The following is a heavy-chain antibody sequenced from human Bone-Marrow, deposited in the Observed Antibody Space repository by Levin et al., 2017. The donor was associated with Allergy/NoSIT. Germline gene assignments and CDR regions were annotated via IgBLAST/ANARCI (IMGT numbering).Heavy chain of an antibody. J-gene: IGHJ4*02. V-gene: IGHV4-38-2*02. D-gene: IGHD2-15*01. Sequence: PSETLSLTCVISSSSITGDHYWAWVRQPPGKGLEWIGSIYHTGTSYYNPSLKSRVTISVDTSNSRFSVKLTSVTAADTAVYYCTREAVVAAAPHYFDSWGQGILVSVSS. CDR2: IYHTGTS. CDR1: SSSITGDHY. CDR3: TREAVVAAAPHYFDS.